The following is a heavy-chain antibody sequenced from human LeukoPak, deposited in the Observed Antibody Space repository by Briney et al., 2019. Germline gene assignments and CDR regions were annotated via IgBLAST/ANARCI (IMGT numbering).Heavy chain of an antibody. CDR1: GGSISSSSYY. CDR2: IYYSGST. J-gene: IGHJ6*03. Sequence: SETLSLTCTVSGGSISSSSYYWGWIRQPPGKGLEWIGSIYYSGSTYYNPSLKSRVTISVDTSKNQFSLKLGSVTAADTAVYYCARGSITGTYYMDVWGKGTTVTVSS. D-gene: IGHD1-20*01. CDR3: ARGSITGTYYMDV. V-gene: IGHV4-39*07.